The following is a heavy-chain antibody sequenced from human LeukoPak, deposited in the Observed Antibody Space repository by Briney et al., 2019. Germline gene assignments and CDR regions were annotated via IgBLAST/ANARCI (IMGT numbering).Heavy chain of an antibody. J-gene: IGHJ5*02. D-gene: IGHD6-6*01. V-gene: IGHV4-34*01. Sequence: SQTLSLTCAVYGGSFSGYYWSWIRQPPGKGLEWIGEINHSGSTNYNPSLKSRVTISVDTSKNQLSLKLSSVTAADTAVYYCARALKGYSSSYNWFDPWGQGTLVTVSS. CDR3: ARALKGYSSSYNWFDP. CDR1: GGSFSGYY. CDR2: INHSGST.